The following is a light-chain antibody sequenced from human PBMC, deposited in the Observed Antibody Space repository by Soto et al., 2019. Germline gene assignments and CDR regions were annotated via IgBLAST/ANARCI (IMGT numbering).Light chain of an antibody. CDR2: DAS. J-gene: IGKJ4*01. V-gene: IGKV3-11*01. CDR3: QQRGGWPLT. CDR1: QGVGRF. Sequence: EIVLTQSPAPLSLSPGERAALSCRASQGVGRFLAWYQQKPGQAPRLLIYDASNRATGIPARFSGSGSVTDFTVAIDNLEPEDFAVYYCQQRGGWPLTFCGGTKVEIK.